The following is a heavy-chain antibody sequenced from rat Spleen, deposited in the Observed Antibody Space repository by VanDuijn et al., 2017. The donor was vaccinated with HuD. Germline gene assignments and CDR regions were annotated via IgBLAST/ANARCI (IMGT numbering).Heavy chain of an antibody. Sequence: EVQLVESGGGLEQPGRSLKLSCAASGFTFSNYGMAWVRQAPTKGLEWVATISSGGGGTYYPDSVKGRFTISRDNAKSTLYLQMDSLRSEDTATYYCARHEDYGGYSKDYFEYWGQGVMVTVSS. CDR3: ARHEDYGGYSKDYFEY. CDR2: ISSGGGGT. V-gene: IGHV5-29*01. CDR1: GFTFSNYG. D-gene: IGHD1-11*01. J-gene: IGHJ2*01.